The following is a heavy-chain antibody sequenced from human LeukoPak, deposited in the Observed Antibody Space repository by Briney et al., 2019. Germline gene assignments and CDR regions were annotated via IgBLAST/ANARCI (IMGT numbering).Heavy chain of an antibody. J-gene: IGHJ4*02. CDR1: GGSISSYY. Sequence: SETLSLTCTVSGGSISSYYWSWIRQPPGKGLEWFGYIYYSGSTNYNPSLKSRVTISVDTSKNQFSLKLSSVTAADTAVYYCARDPGRYGGNHSVWGQGTLVTVSS. CDR3: ARDPGRYGGNHSV. V-gene: IGHV4-59*01. CDR2: IYYSGST. D-gene: IGHD4-23*01.